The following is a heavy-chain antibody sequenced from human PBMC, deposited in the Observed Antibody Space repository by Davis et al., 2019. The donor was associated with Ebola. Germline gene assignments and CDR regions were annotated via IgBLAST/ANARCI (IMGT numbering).Heavy chain of an antibody. CDR3: ARQGLNEYIVVVPAARFDP. Sequence: GSLRLSCAVYGGSFSGYYWSWIRQPPGKGLEWIGSIYYSGSTYYNPSLKSRVTISVDTSKNQFSLKLSSVTAADTAVYYCARQGLNEYIVVVPAARFDPWGQGTLVTVSS. J-gene: IGHJ5*02. CDR2: IYYSGST. CDR1: GGSFSGYY. D-gene: IGHD2-2*01. V-gene: IGHV4-39*01.